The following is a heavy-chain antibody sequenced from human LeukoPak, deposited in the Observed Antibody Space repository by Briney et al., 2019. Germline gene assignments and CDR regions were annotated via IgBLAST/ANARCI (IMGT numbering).Heavy chain of an antibody. D-gene: IGHD3-16*02. V-gene: IGHV3-23*01. Sequence: GGSLRLSRAAFGFTFSSYGMSWVRQAPGKGLEWVSAISGSGGSTYYADSVKGRFTISRDNAKNSLYLRMNSLRAEDTAVYYCARDYDYLWGSYRSVFDYWGQGTLVTVSS. J-gene: IGHJ4*02. CDR1: GFTFSSYG. CDR2: ISGSGGST. CDR3: ARDYDYLWGSYRSVFDY.